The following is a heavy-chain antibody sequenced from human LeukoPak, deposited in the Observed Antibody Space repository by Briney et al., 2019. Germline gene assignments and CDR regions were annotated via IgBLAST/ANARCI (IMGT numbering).Heavy chain of an antibody. CDR2: IWYDGSNK. D-gene: IGHD3-3*01. V-gene: IGHV3-33*01. J-gene: IGHJ4*02. CDR3: ARAYDFWSGYFIGY. Sequence: GGSLRLSCAASGFTFSSYGMHWVRQAPGKGLEWVAVIWYDGSNKYYADSVKGRFTISRDNSKNTLHLQMISLRAEDTAVYYCARAYDFWSGYFIGYWGQGTLVTVSS. CDR1: GFTFSSYG.